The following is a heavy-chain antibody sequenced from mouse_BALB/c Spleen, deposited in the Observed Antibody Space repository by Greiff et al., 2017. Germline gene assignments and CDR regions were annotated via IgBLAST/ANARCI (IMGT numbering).Heavy chain of an antibody. D-gene: IGHD4-1*01. CDR3: TRENWAFDY. V-gene: IGHV1S22*01. J-gene: IGHJ2*01. Sequence: LQQSGAELVRPGVSVKISCKASGYTFTSYWMHWVKQRHGQGLEWIGNIYPGSGSTNYDEKFKSKGTLTVDTSSSTAYMHLSSLTSEDSAVYYCTRENWAFDYWGQGTTRTVSS. CDR1: GYTFTSYW. CDR2: IYPGSGST.